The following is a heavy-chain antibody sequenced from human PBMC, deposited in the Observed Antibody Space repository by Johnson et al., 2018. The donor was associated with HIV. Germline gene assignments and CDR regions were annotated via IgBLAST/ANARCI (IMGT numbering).Heavy chain of an antibody. CDR1: GFTVSSNY. CDR2: IYSGGST. Sequence: VQLVESGGGLVQPGGSLRLSCAASGFTVSSNYMSWVRQAPGKGLEWVSIIYSGGSTYYTDSVKGRFTISRDNSKNTLYLQMNSLRAEDTAVYYCARIGAWQLHRDFDIWGQGTMVTVSS. J-gene: IGHJ3*02. CDR3: ARIGAWQLHRDFDI. V-gene: IGHV3-66*02. D-gene: IGHD2-15*01.